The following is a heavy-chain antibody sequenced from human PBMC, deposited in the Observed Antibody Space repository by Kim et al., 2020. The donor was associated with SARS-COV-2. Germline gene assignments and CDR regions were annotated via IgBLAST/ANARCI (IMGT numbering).Heavy chain of an antibody. CDR1: GFTFDDYA. CDR2: ISGDGGST. V-gene: IGHV3-43*02. CDR3: ALNPLVTTQYYYYGMDV. D-gene: IGHD4-4*01. Sequence: GGSLRLSCAASGFTFDDYAMHWVRQAPGKGLEWVSLISGDGGSTYYADSVKGRFTISRDNSKNSLYLQMNSLRTEDTALYYCALNPLVTTQYYYYGMDVWGQGTTVTVSS. J-gene: IGHJ6*02.